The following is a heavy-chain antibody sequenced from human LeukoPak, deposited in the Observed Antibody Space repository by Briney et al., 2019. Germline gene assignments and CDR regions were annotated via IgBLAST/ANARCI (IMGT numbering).Heavy chain of an antibody. V-gene: IGHV3-7*05. CDR3: VRDGSGYDY. CDR1: GFTFSNYW. D-gene: IGHD6-19*01. Sequence: GGSLRLSCAAPGFTFSNYWMSWVRQAPGKGLEWVANINQGGSEKYYLNSVKGRFTISRDNAKNSLYLQMNSLRTDDTAIYYCVRDGSGYDYWGQGTLVTVSS. J-gene: IGHJ4*02. CDR2: INQGGSEK.